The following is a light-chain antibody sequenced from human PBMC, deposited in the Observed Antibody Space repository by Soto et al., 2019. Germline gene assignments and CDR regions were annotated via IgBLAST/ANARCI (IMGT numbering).Light chain of an antibody. Sequence: DLQMTQSPSSLSASVGDRVTITCRASQTIGSYLNWYQHTPGKAPKVLIYAASHLPSGVPSRFSGSGSKTDFTLTIGSLQPEDFGTYYCQQSYSTPYTFGQGTKLEI. V-gene: IGKV1-39*01. J-gene: IGKJ2*01. CDR2: AAS. CDR3: QQSYSTPYT. CDR1: QTIGSY.